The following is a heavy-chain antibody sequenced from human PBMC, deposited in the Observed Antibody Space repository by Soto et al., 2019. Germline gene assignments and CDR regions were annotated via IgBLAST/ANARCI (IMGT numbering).Heavy chain of an antibody. D-gene: IGHD6-19*01. CDR2: ISAYNGNT. CDR3: ALYSSGWYFDY. V-gene: IGHV1-18*01. CDR1: GYSFTSYG. J-gene: IGHJ4*02. Sequence: ASVKVSCKASGYSFTSYGISWVRQAPGQGLEWMGWISAYNGNTNYAQKLQGRVTMTTDTSTSTAYMELRSLRSDDTAVYYCALYSSGWYFDYWGQGTLVTVSS.